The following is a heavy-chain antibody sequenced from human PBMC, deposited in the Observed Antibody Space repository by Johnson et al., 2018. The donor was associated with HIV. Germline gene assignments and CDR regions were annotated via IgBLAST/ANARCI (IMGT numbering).Heavy chain of an antibody. CDR3: AREGATIEGRSTFDI. D-gene: IGHD5-24*01. CDR2: IYSGGST. J-gene: IGHJ3*02. CDR1: GFTFDEYA. V-gene: IGHV3-NL1*01. Sequence: QVQLVESGGGLVQPGRSLRLSCAASGFTFDEYAMHWVRQAPGKGLEWVSVIYSGGSTYYADSVKGRFTISRDNSKNTLYLQMNSLRAEDTAVYYCAREGATIEGRSTFDIWGPGTMVTVSS.